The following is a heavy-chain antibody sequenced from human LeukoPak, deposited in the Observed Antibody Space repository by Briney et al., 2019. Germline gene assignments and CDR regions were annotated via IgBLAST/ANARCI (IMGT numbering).Heavy chain of an antibody. D-gene: IGHD3-9*01. CDR3: ARGDWLSPNDAFDI. CDR2: ISAYNGNT. Sequence: GASVKVSCKASGYTFTSYGISWVRQAPGQGLEWMVWISAYNGNTNYAQKLQGRVTMTTDTSTSTAYMELRSLRSDDTAVYYCARGDWLSPNDAFDIWGQGTMVTVSS. V-gene: IGHV1-18*01. CDR1: GYTFTSYG. J-gene: IGHJ3*02.